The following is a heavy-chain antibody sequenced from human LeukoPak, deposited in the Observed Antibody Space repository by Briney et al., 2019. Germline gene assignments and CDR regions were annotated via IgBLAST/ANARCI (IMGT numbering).Heavy chain of an antibody. V-gene: IGHV1-24*01. CDR1: GYTLTELS. CDR3: ARERPWMDV. CDR2: ISPDNGKT. J-gene: IGHJ6*02. Sequence: GASVKVSCKVSGYTLTELSMHWVRQAPGKGLEWMGGISPDNGKTNYAQKFQGRVTMTTDTSTSTAYMELRSLRSDDTAVYYCARERPWMDVWGQGTTVTVSS.